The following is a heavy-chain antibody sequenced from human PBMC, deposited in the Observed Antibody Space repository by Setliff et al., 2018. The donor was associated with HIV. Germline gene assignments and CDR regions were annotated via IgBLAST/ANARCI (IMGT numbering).Heavy chain of an antibody. CDR1: GYTFTSYG. CDR2: ISAYNGNT. V-gene: IGHV1-18*01. D-gene: IGHD6-19*01. CDR3: AGLGSGWSDSYYYAMDI. Sequence: ASVKVSCKASGYTFTSYGISWVRQAPGQGLEWMGWISAYNGNTNYAQKLQGRVTMTKDTSTRTAYMELRSLRSDDTAVYFCAGLGSGWSDSYYYAMDIWGQGTTVTVSS. J-gene: IGHJ6*02.